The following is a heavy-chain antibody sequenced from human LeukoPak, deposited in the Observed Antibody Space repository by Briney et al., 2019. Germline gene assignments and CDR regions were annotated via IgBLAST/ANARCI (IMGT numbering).Heavy chain of an antibody. CDR3: ARVGFGGDVGRDHFAS. Sequence: PGGSLRLSCVASGFTFSSFAMTWFRQAPGKGLEWVSGINGGGGNTYYADSVRGRFTISRDNSRNTLYLQMNRLRAEDTALYYCARVGFGGDVGRDHFASWGQGTLVTVSS. V-gene: IGHV3-23*01. CDR2: INGGGGNT. J-gene: IGHJ4*02. CDR1: GFTFSSFA. D-gene: IGHD3-16*01.